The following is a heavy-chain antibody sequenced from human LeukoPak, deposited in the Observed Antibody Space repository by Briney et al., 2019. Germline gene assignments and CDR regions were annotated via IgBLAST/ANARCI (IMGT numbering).Heavy chain of an antibody. CDR2: ISSSSSTI. V-gene: IGHV3-48*01. D-gene: IGHD1-1*01. Sequence: GGSLRLSCAASGFTFSSYSMNWVRQAPGKGLEWVSYISSSSSTIYYADSVKGRFTISRDNAKNSLYLQMNSLRAEDTAVYYCAGLGELVPHYYYYMDVWGKGTTVTVSS. CDR3: AGLGELVPHYYYYMDV. J-gene: IGHJ6*03. CDR1: GFTFSSYS.